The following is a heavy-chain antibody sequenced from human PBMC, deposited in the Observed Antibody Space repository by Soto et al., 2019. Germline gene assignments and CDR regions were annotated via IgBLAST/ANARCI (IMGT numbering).Heavy chain of an antibody. D-gene: IGHD4-17*01. CDR2: IYWDDDK. CDR3: ARKNYGDYPTDY. V-gene: IGHV2-5*02. CDR1: GFSLSTRGVG. Sequence: QITLKESGPTPVKPTQTLTLTCTFSGFSLSTRGVGVGWIRQPPGKALEWLAVIYWDDDKRYSPSLQSRLTITKDTSKNQVVLTMTNMDPVDTATYYCARKNYGDYPTDYWGQGTLVTVSS. J-gene: IGHJ4*02.